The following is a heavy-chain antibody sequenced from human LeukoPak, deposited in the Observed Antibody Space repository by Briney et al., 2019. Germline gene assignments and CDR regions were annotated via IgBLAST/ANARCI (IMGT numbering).Heavy chain of an antibody. Sequence: GGSLRLSCAASGFSVSNNYMTWVRQAPGKGLGWVSNIYSGGTTFYADSVKGRFTISRDNSKNTLYLQMNNVRAEDTALYYCVRSPGSLFDYWGQGTLVTVSS. CDR2: IYSGGTT. CDR3: VRSPGSLFDY. CDR1: GFSVSNNY. J-gene: IGHJ4*02. V-gene: IGHV3-53*01.